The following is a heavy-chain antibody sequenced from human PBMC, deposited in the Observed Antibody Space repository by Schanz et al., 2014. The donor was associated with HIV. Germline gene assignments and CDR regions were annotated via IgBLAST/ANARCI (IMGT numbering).Heavy chain of an antibody. Sequence: VQMLESGGGLVQPGGSLRLSCAASGLTFGSYAMSWVRQAPGKGLEWVPVISYDGSNKYYADSVKGRFTISRDNSKNTLYLQMNSLRAEDTAIYYCARGYPFDYWGQGTLVTVSS. CDR3: ARGYPFDY. J-gene: IGHJ4*01. CDR2: ISYDGSNK. V-gene: IGHV3-30-3*01. D-gene: IGHD3-16*02. CDR1: GLTFGSYA.